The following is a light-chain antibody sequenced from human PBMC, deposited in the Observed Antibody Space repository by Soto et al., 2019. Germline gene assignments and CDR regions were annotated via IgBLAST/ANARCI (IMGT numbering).Light chain of an antibody. J-gene: IGLJ1*01. CDR3: CSYVDGGSYV. Sequence: QSALTQPASVSGSPGQSITISCAGTSSVVGANNFVSWCQQHPGKAPKLTIYEGNKRPSGVSYRFSGAKSGNMASLTISGLQAEDEADYYCCSYVDGGSYVFGTGTKVTVL. CDR1: SSVVGANNF. CDR2: EGN. V-gene: IGLV2-23*01.